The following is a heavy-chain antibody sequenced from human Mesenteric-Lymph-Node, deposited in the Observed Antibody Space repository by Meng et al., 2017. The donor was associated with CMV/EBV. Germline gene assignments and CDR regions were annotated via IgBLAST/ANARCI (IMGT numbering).Heavy chain of an antibody. CDR2: ISYDGSNK. Sequence: RGSLRLSCAASGFTFSSYAMHWVRQAPGKGLEWVAVISYDGSNKYYADSVKGRFTISRDNSKNTLYLQMNSLRAEDTAVYYCARSRPELDFWGQGTLVTVSS. J-gene: IGHJ4*02. CDR1: GFTFSSYA. V-gene: IGHV3-30*04. CDR3: ARSRPELDF.